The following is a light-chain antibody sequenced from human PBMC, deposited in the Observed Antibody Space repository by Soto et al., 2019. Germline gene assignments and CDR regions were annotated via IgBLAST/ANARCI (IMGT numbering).Light chain of an antibody. V-gene: IGKV1-17*01. CDR2: AAS. Sequence: DIQMTQSPSSLSASVGDRVTITCRASQGIRNDVGWYQQKPGKAPKRLIYAASTLQSGVPSRFSGSGSGTEFTLTISSLQPEDFATYYCLQHNTYPRTLGQGNKVEIK. J-gene: IGKJ1*01. CDR1: QGIRND. CDR3: LQHNTYPRT.